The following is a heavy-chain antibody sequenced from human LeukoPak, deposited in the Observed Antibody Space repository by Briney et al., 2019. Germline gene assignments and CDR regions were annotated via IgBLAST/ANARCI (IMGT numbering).Heavy chain of an antibody. CDR2: ISGSGANT. D-gene: IGHD1-7*01. J-gene: IGHJ6*03. V-gene: IGHV3-23*01. CDR3: AKLGGPYNWDYAGLNYMDV. CDR1: GFPLSIYT. Sequence: GGSLRLSCAASGFPLSIYTMNWVRQAPGKGLEWVSGISGSGANTYYADSVKGRFTISRDNSKDTLYLQMNSLRAEDTAIYYCAKLGGPYNWDYAGLNYMDVWGKGTTFTVSS.